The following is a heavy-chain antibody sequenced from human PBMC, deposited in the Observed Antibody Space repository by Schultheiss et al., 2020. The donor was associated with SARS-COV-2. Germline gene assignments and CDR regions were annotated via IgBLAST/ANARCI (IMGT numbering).Heavy chain of an antibody. Sequence: GGSLRLSCAASGFTFSNAWMSWVRQAPGKGLEWVGRIKSKTDGGTTDYAAPVKGRFTISRDNSKNTLYLQMNSLRAEDTAVYYCARDQPSSWYLNPSYGMDVWGQGTTVTVSS. V-gene: IGHV3-15*01. D-gene: IGHD6-13*01. CDR2: IKSKTDGGTT. J-gene: IGHJ6*02. CDR3: ARDQPSSWYLNPSYGMDV. CDR1: GFTFSNAW.